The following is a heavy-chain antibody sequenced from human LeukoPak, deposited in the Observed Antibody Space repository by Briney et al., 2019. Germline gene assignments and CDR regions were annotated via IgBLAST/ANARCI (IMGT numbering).Heavy chain of an antibody. Sequence: PKASVKVSCKASGGTFSSYAISWVRQAPGQGLEWMGGIIPIFGTANYAQKFQGRVTITADESTSTAYMELSSLRSEDTAVYYCARGAYYDSSGYYDYWGQGTLVTVSS. CDR3: ARGAYYDSSGYYDY. CDR1: GGTFSSYA. D-gene: IGHD3-22*01. J-gene: IGHJ4*02. V-gene: IGHV1-69*13. CDR2: IIPIFGTA.